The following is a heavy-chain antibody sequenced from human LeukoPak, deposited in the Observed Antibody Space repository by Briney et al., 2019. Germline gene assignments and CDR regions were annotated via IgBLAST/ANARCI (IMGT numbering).Heavy chain of an antibody. CDR2: INPNSGGT. CDR1: GYTFTDYY. D-gene: IGHD3-3*01. Sequence: ASVKVSCKASGYTFTDYYIHWVRQAPGQGLEWMGWINPNSGGTNYAQRFQGRVTMTRDTSITTAYMELSGLRSDDTAVYYCTRVVIFGVVVPDYWGQGTLVTVSS. J-gene: IGHJ4*02. CDR3: TRVVIFGVVVPDY. V-gene: IGHV1-2*02.